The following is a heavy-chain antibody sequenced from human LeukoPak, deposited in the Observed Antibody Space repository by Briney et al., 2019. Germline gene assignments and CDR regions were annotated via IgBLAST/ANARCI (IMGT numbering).Heavy chain of an antibody. CDR2: ISAFNGNT. CDR3: ARGGIVGDPYYFDY. D-gene: IGHD1-26*01. V-gene: IGHV1-18*01. J-gene: IGHJ4*02. Sequence: VASVKVSCKASGYIFNSYASTWVRQAPGLGLEWMGWISAFNGNTNYPQKFQGRVTMTTDTSTSTAYMELRSLRSDDTAVYYCARGGIVGDPYYFDYWGQGTLVTVSS. CDR1: GYIFNSYA.